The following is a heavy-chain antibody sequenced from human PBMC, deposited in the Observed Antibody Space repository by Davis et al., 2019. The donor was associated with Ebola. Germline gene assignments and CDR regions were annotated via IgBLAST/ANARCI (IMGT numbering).Heavy chain of an antibody. CDR1: GFTFSSYE. Sequence: GGSLRLSCAASGFTFSSYEMNWVRQAPGKGLEWVSYISSSGSTIYYADSVKGRFTISRDNAKNSLYLQMNSLRAEDTAVYYCARDQVYYDFWSGYPLGDGMDVWGQGTTVTVSS. V-gene: IGHV3-48*03. D-gene: IGHD3-3*01. J-gene: IGHJ6*02. CDR2: ISSSGSTI. CDR3: ARDQVYYDFWSGYPLGDGMDV.